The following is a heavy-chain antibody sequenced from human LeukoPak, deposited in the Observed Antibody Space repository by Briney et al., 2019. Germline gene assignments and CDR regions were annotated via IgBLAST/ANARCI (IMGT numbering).Heavy chain of an antibody. V-gene: IGHV3-23*01. CDR3: ARAQSNAEGYYYGMDV. CDR1: GFTFSSYA. J-gene: IGHJ6*02. Sequence: SGGSLRLSCAASGFTFSSYAMSWVRQAPGKGLEWVSAISGSGGSTYYAGSVKGRFTISRDNSKNTLYLQMNSLRAEDTAVYYCARAQSNAEGYYYGMDVWGQGTTVTVSS. D-gene: IGHD4-11*01. CDR2: ISGSGGST.